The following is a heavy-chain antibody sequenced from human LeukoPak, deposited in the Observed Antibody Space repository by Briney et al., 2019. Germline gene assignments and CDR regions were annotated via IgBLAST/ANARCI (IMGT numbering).Heavy chain of an antibody. CDR1: LLLFSRQS. CDR3: AKIPTDCRSTSCYSGGYGMDV. J-gene: IGHJ6*02. CDR2: LSVRGCST. V-gene: IGHV3-23*01. D-gene: IGHD2-2*02. Sequence: LSLLHASSLLLFSRQSMRWAPRPPGRGREYVSALSVRGCSTYYADSAEGRLTISRDNSKNTLYLQMNSLRAEDTAVYDCAKIPTDCRSTSCYSGGYGMDVWGQGTTVTVSS.